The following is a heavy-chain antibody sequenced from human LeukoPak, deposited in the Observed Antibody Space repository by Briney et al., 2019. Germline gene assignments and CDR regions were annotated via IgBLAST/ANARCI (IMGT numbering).Heavy chain of an antibody. CDR1: GGSISSSSYY. CDR2: IYYSGST. D-gene: IGHD3-10*01. J-gene: IGHJ4*02. CDR3: ARTRYYYNSRSYGAPYYFDY. V-gene: IGHV4-39*01. Sequence: PSETLSLTCTVSGGSISSSSYYWGWIRQPPGKGLEWIGSIYYSGSTYYNPSLKSRVTISVDTAKNQFSLKLSSVTAADTAVYYCARTRYYYNSRSYGAPYYFDYWGQGTLVTVSS.